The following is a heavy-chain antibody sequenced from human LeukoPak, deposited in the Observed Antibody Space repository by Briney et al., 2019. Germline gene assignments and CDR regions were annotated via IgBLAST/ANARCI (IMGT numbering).Heavy chain of an antibody. D-gene: IGHD6-13*01. Sequence: GASVKVSCKASGYTFTGYYMHWVRQAPGQGLEWMGWVNPNSGGTNYAQKFQGRVTMTRDTSINTAYMELNRLRSDDTAMYYCARHIAAAGAYYYYYYMDVWGKGTTVTVSS. CDR1: GYTFTGYY. CDR2: VNPNSGGT. V-gene: IGHV1-2*02. J-gene: IGHJ6*03. CDR3: ARHIAAAGAYYYYYYMDV.